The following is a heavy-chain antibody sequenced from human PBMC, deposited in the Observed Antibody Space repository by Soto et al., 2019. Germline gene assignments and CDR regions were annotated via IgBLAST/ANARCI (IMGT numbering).Heavy chain of an antibody. J-gene: IGHJ4*02. CDR3: ARVYGGYLDY. CDR1: GGSISSYY. Sequence: SETLSLTCTVSGGSISSYYWSWIRQPPGKGLEWIGYIYYSGSTNYNPPLKSRVTISVDTSKNQFSLKLSSVTAADTAVYYCARVYGGYLDYWGQGTLVTVSS. CDR2: IYYSGST. V-gene: IGHV4-59*01. D-gene: IGHD2-15*01.